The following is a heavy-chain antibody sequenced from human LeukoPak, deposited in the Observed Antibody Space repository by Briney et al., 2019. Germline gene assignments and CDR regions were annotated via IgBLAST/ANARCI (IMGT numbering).Heavy chain of an antibody. Sequence: GGSLRLSCEASGFTFTTYSMTWVRQAPGKGLEWVSIISSGSSAIFSADALKGRFTISRDDAKNLLYLDMNSLRAEDTAVYYCARTSVPAAISPYFFDSWGQGTLVTVSS. V-gene: IGHV3-21*01. CDR1: GFTFTTYS. J-gene: IGHJ4*02. CDR3: ARTSVPAAISPYFFDS. CDR2: ISSGSSAI. D-gene: IGHD2-2*02.